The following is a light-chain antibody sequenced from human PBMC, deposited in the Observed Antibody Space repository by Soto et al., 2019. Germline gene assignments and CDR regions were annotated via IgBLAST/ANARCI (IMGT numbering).Light chain of an antibody. CDR2: KAS. Sequence: DIQMTQSPSTLSASVGDRVTITCRASESISNWLAWYQQKPGKAPNLLIYKASSLKSGVPLRFSGSGSGTESTLTINSLQPDDFATYYCKQYDTYWTFGQGTKVDIK. J-gene: IGKJ1*01. V-gene: IGKV1-5*03. CDR3: KQYDTYWT. CDR1: ESISNW.